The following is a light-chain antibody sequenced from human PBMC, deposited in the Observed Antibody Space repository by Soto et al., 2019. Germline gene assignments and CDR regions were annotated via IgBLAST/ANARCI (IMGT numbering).Light chain of an antibody. CDR3: QQYGRSVG. J-gene: IGKJ1*01. CDR1: QSVNSRY. V-gene: IGKV3-20*01. Sequence: EIVLTQSPGTLSLSPGERATLSCRASQSVNSRYLAWYQQKAGQAPRLLIYGASSRATGIPDRFSGSGSGTDFTLTINRLEPEDFAVYYCQQYGRSVGFGQGTKVDIK. CDR2: GAS.